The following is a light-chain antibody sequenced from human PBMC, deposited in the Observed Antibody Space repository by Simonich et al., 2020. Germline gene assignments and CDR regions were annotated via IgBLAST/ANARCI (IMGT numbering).Light chain of an antibody. CDR3: LQHNSYPRT. J-gene: IGKJ2*02. Sequence: DIQMTQSPSSLSASVGDRVTITCQESQDISNYLNWYQQKPGKAPKLLIYDAYNLETGVPSRFSGSGSGTEFTLTISSLQPEDFATYYCLQHNSYPRTFGQGTKLEIK. CDR2: DAY. V-gene: IGKV1-33*01. CDR1: QDISNY.